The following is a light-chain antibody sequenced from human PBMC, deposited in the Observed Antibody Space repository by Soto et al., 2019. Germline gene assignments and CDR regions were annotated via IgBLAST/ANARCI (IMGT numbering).Light chain of an antibody. CDR1: RSNIGSNT. CDR3: CSYAGSYRV. Sequence: QSVLTQPPSESGTPGQRVTISCSGSRSNIGSNTVNWYQQLPGTAPKFLIYSNNQRPSGVPKRFSGSKSGTSASLAISGLQAEDEADYYCCSYAGSYRVFGGGTKLTVL. V-gene: IGLV1-44*01. CDR2: SNN. J-gene: IGLJ3*02.